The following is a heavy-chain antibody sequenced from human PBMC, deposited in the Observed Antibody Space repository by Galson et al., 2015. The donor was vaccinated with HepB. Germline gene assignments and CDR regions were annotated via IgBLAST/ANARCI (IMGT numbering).Heavy chain of an antibody. V-gene: IGHV5-10-1*01. D-gene: IGHD6-6*01. CDR1: GYSFTSYW. CDR3: ARLGQLGRARSYNWFDP. J-gene: IGHJ5*01. CDR2: IDPSDSYT. Sequence: QSGAEVKKPGESLRISCKGSGYSFTSYWISWVRQMPGKGLEWMGRIDPSDSYTNYSPSFQGHVTISADKSISTAYLQWSSLKASDTAMYYCARLGQLGRARSYNWFDPWGQGTMVTVSS.